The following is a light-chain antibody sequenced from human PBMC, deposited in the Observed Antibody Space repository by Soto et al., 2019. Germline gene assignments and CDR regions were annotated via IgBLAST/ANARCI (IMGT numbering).Light chain of an antibody. CDR1: SSNIGAGYE. J-gene: IGLJ2*01. CDR3: QSYESSLSGWI. Sequence: QSVLTQPPSVSGAPGQRVTISCTGSSSNIGAGYEVHWYQQIPGTAPKLLIYGNTNRPSGVPDRFSASKSGTSASLAITELQAEDEADYYCQSYESSLSGWIFGGGTKLTVL. V-gene: IGLV1-40*01. CDR2: GNT.